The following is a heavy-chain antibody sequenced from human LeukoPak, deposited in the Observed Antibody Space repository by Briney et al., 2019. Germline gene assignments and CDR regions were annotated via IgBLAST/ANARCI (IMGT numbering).Heavy chain of an antibody. D-gene: IGHD2-21*02. CDR2: IIPIFGTA. CDR3: AREGPGDSYCGGDCYVRWFDP. J-gene: IGHJ5*02. V-gene: IGHV1-69*05. Sequence: SVKVSCKASGGTFSSYAISWVRQAPGQGLEWMGRIIPIFGTANYAQKFQGKVTITTDESTSTAYMELSSLRSEDTAVYYCAREGPGDSYCGGDCYVRWFDPWGQGTLVTVSS. CDR1: GGTFSSYA.